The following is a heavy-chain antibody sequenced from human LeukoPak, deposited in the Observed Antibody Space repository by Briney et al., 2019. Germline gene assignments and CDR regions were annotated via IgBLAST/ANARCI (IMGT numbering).Heavy chain of an antibody. Sequence: ASVKVSCKASGYTFTNYDINWVRQATGQGREWMGWMNPDSGNTGYEQKFQGRVTMTRNTSISTAYMELSSLRSEDTAVYYCARVHSAGSSSSWQDAFDIWGQGTRVTVSS. CDR1: GYTFTNYD. J-gene: IGHJ3*02. CDR2: MNPDSGNT. D-gene: IGHD6-13*01. CDR3: ARVHSAGSSSSWQDAFDI. V-gene: IGHV1-8*01.